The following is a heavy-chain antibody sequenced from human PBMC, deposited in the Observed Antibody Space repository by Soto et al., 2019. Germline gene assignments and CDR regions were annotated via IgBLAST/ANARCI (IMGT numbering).Heavy chain of an antibody. Sequence: QVQLVQSGAEVKNPGSSVKVSCTASGYRYSVYAIHWVRQAPGQGLEWMGGLIPIYDTANYAQQFQGRVMITADKSTSTVYMELSSLRSEDTAVYYCARVLDPHLDYYGMDVWGQGTTVTVSS. D-gene: IGHD1-1*01. CDR2: LIPIYDTA. V-gene: IGHV1-69*06. CDR1: GYRYSVYA. CDR3: ARVLDPHLDYYGMDV. J-gene: IGHJ6*02.